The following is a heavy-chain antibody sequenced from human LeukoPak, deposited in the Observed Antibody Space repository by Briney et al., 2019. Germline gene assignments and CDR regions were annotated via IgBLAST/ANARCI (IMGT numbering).Heavy chain of an antibody. CDR3: ARGSGSSWYGWGYYYMDV. V-gene: IGHV3-20*04. CDR1: GFTFDDHG. CDR2: IKWDGGRT. D-gene: IGHD6-13*01. J-gene: IGHJ6*03. Sequence: GGSLRLSCAASGFTFDDHGMSWVRQAPGKGLEWVSGIKWDGGRTGYADSVKGRFTISRDNAKNSVYLQMNSLRAEDTALYYCARGSGSSWYGWGYYYMDVWGKGTTVTISS.